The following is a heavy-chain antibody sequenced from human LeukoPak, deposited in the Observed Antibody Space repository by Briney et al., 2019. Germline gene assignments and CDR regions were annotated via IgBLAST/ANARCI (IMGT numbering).Heavy chain of an antibody. CDR1: GFTFSNYA. CDR2: VSGSGDST. CDR3: AREPTVAGTLDY. V-gene: IGHV3-23*01. J-gene: IGHJ4*02. Sequence: GGSLGLSCAASGFTFSNYAMGWVRQAPGKGPEWVSGVSGSGDSTKYAVSAKGRFTISRDNSKNTLYLQMNSLRAEDTAVYYCAREPTVAGTLDYWGQGTLVTVSS. D-gene: IGHD6-19*01.